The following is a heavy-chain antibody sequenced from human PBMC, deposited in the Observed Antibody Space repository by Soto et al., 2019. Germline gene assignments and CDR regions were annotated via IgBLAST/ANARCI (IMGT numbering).Heavy chain of an antibody. V-gene: IGHV4-4*07. CDR1: GGSISSYY. Sequence: SETLSLTCTVSGGSISSYYWSWIRQPAGKGLEWIGRIYTSGSTNYNPSLKSRVTMSVDTSKNQFSLKLSSVTAADTAVYYCARDSLYCSGGSCSNDAFDVWGQGAMVTVSS. CDR3: ARDSLYCSGGSCSNDAFDV. D-gene: IGHD2-15*01. CDR2: IYTSGST. J-gene: IGHJ3*01.